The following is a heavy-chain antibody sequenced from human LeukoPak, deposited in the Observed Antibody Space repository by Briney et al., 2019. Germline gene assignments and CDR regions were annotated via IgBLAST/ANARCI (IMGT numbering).Heavy chain of an antibody. D-gene: IGHD2-2*01. CDR1: GFAFCDYY. V-gene: IGHV3-11*01. J-gene: IGHJ6*02. CDR3: ARRSAYCSSSSCSRASYYYYGMDV. CDR2: ISNSDSAI. Sequence: GVSLRLSCAASGFAFCDYYMSWIRQAPGKGLEYVSDISNSDSAIYYADSVTGRFTISRDNAKNSLFLQMNSLRAEDTAVYYCARRSAYCSSSSCSRASYYYYGMDVWGQGTTVTVSS.